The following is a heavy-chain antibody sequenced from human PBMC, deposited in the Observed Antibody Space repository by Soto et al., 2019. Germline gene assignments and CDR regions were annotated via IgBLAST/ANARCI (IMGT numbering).Heavy chain of an antibody. CDR1: GFTFSSYS. V-gene: IGHV3-21*01. CDR2: ISSSSSYI. CDR3: ARGGGMITFGGVIAFDAFDI. Sequence: PGGSLRLSCAASGFTFSSYSMNWVRQAPGKGLEWVSSISSSSSYIYYADSVKGRFTISRDNAKNSLYLQMNSLRAEDTAVYYCARGGGMITFGGVIAFDAFDIWGQGTMVTVSS. J-gene: IGHJ3*02. D-gene: IGHD3-16*02.